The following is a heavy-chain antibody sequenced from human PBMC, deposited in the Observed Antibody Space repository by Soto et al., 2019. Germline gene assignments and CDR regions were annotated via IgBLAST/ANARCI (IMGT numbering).Heavy chain of an antibody. CDR3: AKDSTAYSSSYDFDY. Sequence: VQLLESGGGLVQPGGSLRLSCAASGFTFSSYAMSWVRQAPGKGLEWVSAISGRGGSTYYADSGKGRFTISRDNSKSTLDLQMNSLRAEDTAVYYCAKDSTAYSSSYDFDYWGQGTLVTVSS. J-gene: IGHJ4*02. CDR1: GFTFSSYA. V-gene: IGHV3-23*01. D-gene: IGHD6-6*01. CDR2: ISGRGGST.